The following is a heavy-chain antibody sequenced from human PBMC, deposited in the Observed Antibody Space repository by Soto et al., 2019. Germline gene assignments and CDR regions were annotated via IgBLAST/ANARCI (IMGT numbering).Heavy chain of an antibody. CDR3: AKAGVAANLAYFQH. CDR2: ISWNSGSI. V-gene: IGHV3-9*01. CDR1: GFTFDDYA. D-gene: IGHD2-15*01. J-gene: IGHJ1*01. Sequence: GGSLRLSCAASGFTFDDYAMHWVRQAPGKGLEWVSGISWNSGSIGYADSVKGRFTISRDNAKNSLYLQMNSLRAEDTALYYCAKAGVAANLAYFQHWGQGTLVTVSS.